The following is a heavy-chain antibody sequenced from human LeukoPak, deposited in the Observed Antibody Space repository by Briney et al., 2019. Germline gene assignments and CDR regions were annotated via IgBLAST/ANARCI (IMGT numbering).Heavy chain of an antibody. J-gene: IGHJ4*02. V-gene: IGHV4-61*01. CDR2: IYYTGST. D-gene: IGHD2-15*01. Sequence: PSETLSLTCTVSGGSVSSGSFYWSWIRQTPGKGLEWIGYIYYTGSTNYNPSLKSRVTISVDTSKNQFSLKLSSVTAADTAVYYCARDTGYCSGGSCYHNYFDFRGQGALVTVSS. CDR3: ARDTGYCSGGSCYHNYFDF. CDR1: GGSVSSGSFY.